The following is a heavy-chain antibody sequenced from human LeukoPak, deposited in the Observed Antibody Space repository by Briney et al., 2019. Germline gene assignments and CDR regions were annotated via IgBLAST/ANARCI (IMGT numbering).Heavy chain of an antibody. V-gene: IGHV1-18*01. CDR2: ISAYNGNT. D-gene: IGHD3-10*01. J-gene: IGHJ5*02. Sequence: GASVKVPCKASGYTFTSYGISWVRQAPGQGLEWMGWISAYNGNTNYAQKLQGRVTMTTDTSTSTAYMELRSLRSDDTAVYHCARCGRWFGELRNWFDPWGQGTLVTVSS. CDR1: GYTFTSYG. CDR3: ARCGRWFGELRNWFDP.